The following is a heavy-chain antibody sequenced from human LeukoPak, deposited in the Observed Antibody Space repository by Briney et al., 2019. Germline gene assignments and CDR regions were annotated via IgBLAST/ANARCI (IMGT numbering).Heavy chain of an antibody. CDR3: ARAYGDDILTGYYTGELDY. Sequence: PGGSLRLSCAASGFTFSSYNMNWVRQAPGKGLEWVSDISSSSSTIYYADSVKGRFTISRDNAKNSLYLQMNSLRAEDTAVYYCARAYGDDILTGYYTGELDYWGQGILVTVSS. CDR1: GFTFSSYN. CDR2: ISSSSSTI. D-gene: IGHD3-9*01. J-gene: IGHJ4*02. V-gene: IGHV3-48*04.